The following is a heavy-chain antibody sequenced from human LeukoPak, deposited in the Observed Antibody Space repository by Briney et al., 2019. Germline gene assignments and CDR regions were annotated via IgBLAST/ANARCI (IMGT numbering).Heavy chain of an antibody. CDR1: GYSFTSYW. J-gene: IGHJ4*02. Sequence: GESLKISCKGSGYSFTSYWIGWVRQMPGKGLEWMGIIYPGDSDTRYSPSFQGQVTISADKSISTAYLQWSSLKASDTAMYYCARHRTARYCSGGSCYSEGFFDYWGQGTLVTVSS. CDR3: ARHRTARYCSGGSCYSEGFFDY. V-gene: IGHV5-51*01. CDR2: IYPGDSDT. D-gene: IGHD2-15*01.